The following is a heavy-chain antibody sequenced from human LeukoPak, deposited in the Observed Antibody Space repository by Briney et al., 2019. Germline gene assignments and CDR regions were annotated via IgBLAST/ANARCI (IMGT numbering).Heavy chain of an antibody. CDR2: IYYSGSS. Sequence: PSETLSLTCTVSGDSINNYYWSWIRQPPGKGLEWIGYIYYSGSSNYNPSLKSRVTTSVDTSKNQFSLKLNSVTAADTAVYYCARVRYCSTNRCYDREFDNWGQGTLVTVSS. CDR1: GDSINNYY. CDR3: ARVRYCSTNRCYDREFDN. V-gene: IGHV4-59*01. D-gene: IGHD2-2*01. J-gene: IGHJ4*02.